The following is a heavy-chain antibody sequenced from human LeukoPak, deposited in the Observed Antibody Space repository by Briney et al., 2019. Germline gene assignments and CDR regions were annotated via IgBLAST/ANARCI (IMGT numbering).Heavy chain of an antibody. CDR2: INHSGST. J-gene: IGHJ4*02. V-gene: IGHV4-34*01. CDR1: GGSFSGYY. Sequence: SETLSLTCAVYGGSFSGYYWSWIRQPPGKGLEWIGEINHSGSTNYNPSLKSRVTISVDTSKNQFSLKLSSVTAADTAVYYCARGPRPRDGGWYNYWGQGTLVTVSS. CDR3: ARGPRPRDGGWYNY. D-gene: IGHD6-19*01.